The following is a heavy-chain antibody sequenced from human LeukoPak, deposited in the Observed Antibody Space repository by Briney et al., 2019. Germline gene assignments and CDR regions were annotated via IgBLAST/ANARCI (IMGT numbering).Heavy chain of an antibody. D-gene: IGHD5-18*01. V-gene: IGHV1-18*04. CDR3: ARIYSYGYNAFDI. CDR2: ISAYNGNT. Sequence: APVKVSCKASGYTFTSYGISWVWQAPGQGLEWMGWISAYNGNTNYAQKLQGRVTMTTDTSTSTAYMELRSLRSDDTAVYYCARIYSYGYNAFDIWGQGTMVTVSS. CDR1: GYTFTSYG. J-gene: IGHJ3*02.